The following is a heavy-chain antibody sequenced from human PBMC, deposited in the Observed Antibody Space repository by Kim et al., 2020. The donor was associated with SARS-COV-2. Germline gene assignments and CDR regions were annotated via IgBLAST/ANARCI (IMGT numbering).Heavy chain of an antibody. Sequence: GGSLRLSCAASGFTFSDYYMSWMRQAPGKGLEWVSYITRGSTYTDYAVSVKGRFTISRDDAQNSLYLQMNSLRAEDTAVYYCARMGAHWGTATLVTVS. J-gene: IGHJ4*02. CDR1: GFTFSDYY. CDR2: ITRGSTYT. CDR3: ARMGAH. V-gene: IGHV3-11*06.